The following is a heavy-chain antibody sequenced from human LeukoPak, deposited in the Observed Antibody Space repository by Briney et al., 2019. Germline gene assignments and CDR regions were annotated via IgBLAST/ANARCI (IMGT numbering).Heavy chain of an antibody. D-gene: IGHD3-3*01. Sequence: ASVKVSCKASGGTFSSYAISWVRPAPGQGLEWMGWMNPNSGNTGYAQKFQGRVTITRNTSISTAYMELSSLRSEDTAVYYCARSPLYDFWSGYYNSPFDYWGQGTLVTVSS. V-gene: IGHV1-8*03. J-gene: IGHJ4*02. CDR2: MNPNSGNT. CDR1: GGTFSSYA. CDR3: ARSPLYDFWSGYYNSPFDY.